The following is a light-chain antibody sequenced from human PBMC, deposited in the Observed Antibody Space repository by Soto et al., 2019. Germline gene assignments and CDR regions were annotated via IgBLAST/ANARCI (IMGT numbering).Light chain of an antibody. Sequence: QSALTQPASVSGSPGQSITVSCTGTSSDVGSYNLVSWYQQHPGKAPKLMIYEGNKRPSGVSNRFSGSESANTASLTISGLQAEDEADYYCCSYGGRRTYVFGTGTKVTVL. J-gene: IGLJ1*01. CDR3: CSYGGRRTYV. CDR2: EGN. CDR1: SSDVGSYNL. V-gene: IGLV2-23*01.